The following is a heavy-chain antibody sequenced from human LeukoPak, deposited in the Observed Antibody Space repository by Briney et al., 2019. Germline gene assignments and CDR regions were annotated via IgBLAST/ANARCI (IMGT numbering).Heavy chain of an antibody. CDR2: IYYSGST. V-gene: IGHV4-59*08. CDR1: GGSIGSYY. Sequence: SETLSLTCTVSGGSIGSYYWSWIRQPPGKGLEWIGYIYYSGSTNYNPSLKSRVTISVDTSKNQFSLKLSSVTAADTAVYYCAKHIREHFDWSLDYWGQGTLVTVSS. CDR3: AKHIREHFDWSLDY. D-gene: IGHD3-9*01. J-gene: IGHJ4*02.